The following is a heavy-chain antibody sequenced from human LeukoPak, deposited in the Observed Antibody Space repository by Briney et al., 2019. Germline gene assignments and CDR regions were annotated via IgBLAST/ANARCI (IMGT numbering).Heavy chain of an antibody. CDR3: AREVYDFWSGYSTVDY. V-gene: IGHV4-4*07. Sequence: PSETLSLTCTGSGGSISSYYWSWIRQPAGKGLEWIGRIYTSGSTNYNPSLKSRVTMSVDTSKNQFSLKLSSVTAADTAVYYCAREVYDFWSGYSTVDYWGQGTLVTVSS. D-gene: IGHD3-3*01. J-gene: IGHJ4*02. CDR1: GGSISSYY. CDR2: IYTSGST.